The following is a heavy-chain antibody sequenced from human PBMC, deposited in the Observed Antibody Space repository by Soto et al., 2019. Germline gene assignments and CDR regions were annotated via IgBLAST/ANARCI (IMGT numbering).Heavy chain of an antibody. V-gene: IGHV1-3*05. CDR2: IKADNTNT. D-gene: IGHD6-19*01. Sequence: LLRSGAEEKSLGAPVKVSCRASGLTLGGIPILWVGQPPGQSLEWMGWIKADNTNTKYSQKFQGRVTITRDTSASTVYMELSSLRSEDTAVYYCAREGGWYVDYWGQGTLVTVSS. J-gene: IGHJ4*02. CDR1: GLTLGGIP. CDR3: AREGGWYVDY.